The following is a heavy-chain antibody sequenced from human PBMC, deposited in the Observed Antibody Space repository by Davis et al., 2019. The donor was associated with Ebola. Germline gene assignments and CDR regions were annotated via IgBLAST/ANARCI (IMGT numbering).Heavy chain of an antibody. V-gene: IGHV4-59*11. D-gene: IGHD2-2*01. Sequence: PSETLSLTCTVSGGSISSHYWSWIRQPPGKGLEWIGYIYYSGSTNYNPSLKSRVTISVDTSKNQFSLKLSSVTAADTAVYYCAGSKRDGGYCSSTSCLNWFDPWGQGTLVTVSS. CDR3: AGSKRDGGYCSSTSCLNWFDP. CDR2: IYYSGST. J-gene: IGHJ5*02. CDR1: GGSISSHY.